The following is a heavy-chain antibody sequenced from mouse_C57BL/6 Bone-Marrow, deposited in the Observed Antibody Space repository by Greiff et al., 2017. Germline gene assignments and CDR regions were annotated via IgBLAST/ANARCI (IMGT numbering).Heavy chain of an antibody. CDR2: ISSGSSTI. V-gene: IGHV5-17*01. CDR1: GFTFSDYG. Sequence: DVKLVESGGGLVKPGGSLKLSCAASGFTFSDYGMHWVRQAPEKGLEWVAYISSGSSTIYYADTLKGRFTISRDNAKNTLFLQMTSLRSEDTAMYYCASDLYYYGSSPFAYWGQGTLVTVSA. D-gene: IGHD1-1*01. CDR3: ASDLYYYGSSPFAY. J-gene: IGHJ3*01.